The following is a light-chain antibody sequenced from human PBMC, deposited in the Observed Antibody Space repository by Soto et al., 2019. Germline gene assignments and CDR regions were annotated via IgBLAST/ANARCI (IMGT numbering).Light chain of an antibody. CDR2: DVS. CDR3: SSYTSSSTYV. J-gene: IGLJ1*01. V-gene: IGLV2-14*01. CDR1: SSDVGGYNY. Sequence: QSALTQPASVSGSPGQSITISCTGTSSDVGGYNYVSWYQQHSGKAPKLTIYDVSNRPSGVSNRFSGSKSGNTASLTISGLQAEDEADYYCSSYTSSSTYVFGTGTKVTVL.